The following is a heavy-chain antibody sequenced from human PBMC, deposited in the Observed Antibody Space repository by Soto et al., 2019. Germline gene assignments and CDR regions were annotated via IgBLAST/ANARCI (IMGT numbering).Heavy chain of an antibody. Sequence: KTSETLSLTCTVSGGSISSGDYYWSWIRQPPGKGLEWIGYIYYSGSTYYNPSLKGRVTISVDTSKNQFSLKLSSVTAADTAVYYCARDFHITGTSPPYGMDVWGQGTTVTVSS. CDR3: ARDFHITGTSPPYGMDV. J-gene: IGHJ6*02. D-gene: IGHD1-1*01. V-gene: IGHV4-30-4*01. CDR2: IYYSGST. CDR1: GGSISSGDYY.